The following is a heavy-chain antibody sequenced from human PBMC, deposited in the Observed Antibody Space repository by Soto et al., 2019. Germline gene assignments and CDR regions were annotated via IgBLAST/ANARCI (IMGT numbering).Heavy chain of an antibody. CDR1: GGTFSSYA. Sequence: ASVEVSCRASGGTFSSYAISWVRQAPGQGLEWMGGIIPIFGTANYAQKFQGRVTITADESTSTAYMELSSLRSEDTAVYYCARALTRYCSSTSCYNWFDPWGQGTLVTVSS. V-gene: IGHV1-69*13. CDR2: IIPIFGTA. J-gene: IGHJ5*02. CDR3: ARALTRYCSSTSCYNWFDP. D-gene: IGHD2-2*01.